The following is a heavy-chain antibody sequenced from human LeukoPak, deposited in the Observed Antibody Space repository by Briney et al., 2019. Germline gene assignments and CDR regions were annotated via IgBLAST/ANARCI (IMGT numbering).Heavy chain of an antibody. D-gene: IGHD3-22*01. CDR2: ISSGSSFM. Sequence: PGGSLRLSCAASGFTFSRYSMNWVRQAPGKGLEWVSSISSGSSFMYYAVSVKGRFTISRDNAKNSLYLQMNSLRAKDTALYYCARDYYDSSGSSWFDPWGQGTLVTVSS. CDR1: GFTFSRYS. V-gene: IGHV3-21*01. CDR3: ARDYYDSSGSSWFDP. J-gene: IGHJ5*02.